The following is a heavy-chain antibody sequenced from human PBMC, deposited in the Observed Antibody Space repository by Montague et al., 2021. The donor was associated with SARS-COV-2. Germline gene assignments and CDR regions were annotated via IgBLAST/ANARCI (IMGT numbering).Heavy chain of an antibody. Sequence: SETLSLTCTVSGASVGSSYWGWIRQSPGKGLEWIGYFYSVGSTDYNPSLKSRATISRDTSKNQFSLKVRSVTAADTAVYYCARETLTADAFDIWGQGIMVIVSS. CDR2: FYSVGST. J-gene: IGHJ3*02. D-gene: IGHD3-9*01. CDR1: GASVGSSY. V-gene: IGHV4-59*02. CDR3: ARETLTADAFDI.